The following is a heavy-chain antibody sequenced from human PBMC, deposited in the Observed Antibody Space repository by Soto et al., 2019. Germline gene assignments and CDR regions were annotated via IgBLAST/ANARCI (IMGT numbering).Heavy chain of an antibody. D-gene: IGHD6-19*01. CDR2: FYWDDDQ. CDR3: AHSYTSGFVAEYFQH. J-gene: IGHJ1*01. Sequence: QITLKESGPTLVKPTQTLTLTCTFSGFSLSTSGVGVGWIRQPPGKALEWLALFYWDDDQRYSPSLKSRLTITKDTSKNQVDLTMTNLDPVDTATYYCAHSYTSGFVAEYFQHWGQGTLVTVSS. CDR1: GFSLSTSGVG. V-gene: IGHV2-5*02.